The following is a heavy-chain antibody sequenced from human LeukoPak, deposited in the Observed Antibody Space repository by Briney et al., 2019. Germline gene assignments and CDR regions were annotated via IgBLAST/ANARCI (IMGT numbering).Heavy chain of an antibody. J-gene: IGHJ4*02. CDR2: ISLSSTAI. CDR3: AKWARTITMIVGGIDY. CDR1: GFIFSTYN. V-gene: IGHV3-48*01. Sequence: GGSLRLSCATSGFIFSTYNMNWVRQAPGKGLEWVSYISLSSTAIYYADSVKGRFTISRDNSKNTLYLQMNSLRAEDTAVYYCAKWARTITMIVGGIDYWGQGTLVTVSS. D-gene: IGHD3-22*01.